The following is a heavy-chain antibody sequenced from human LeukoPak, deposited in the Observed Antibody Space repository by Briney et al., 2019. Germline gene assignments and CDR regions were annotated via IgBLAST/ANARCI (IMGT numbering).Heavy chain of an antibody. CDR3: ARGQGATVPQVGKNWFDP. J-gene: IGHJ5*02. CDR2: VNESGGT. CDR1: VDSFSNYH. D-gene: IGHD1-26*01. Sequence: SETLSLTCAVYVDSFSNYHWNWIRQTPAKGMEWIGEVNESGGTNISPSLRSRVILSVDTSKNQFSLKLISVTVADTAIYYCARGQGATVPQVGKNWFDPWGQGTRVTVSS. V-gene: IGHV4-34*01.